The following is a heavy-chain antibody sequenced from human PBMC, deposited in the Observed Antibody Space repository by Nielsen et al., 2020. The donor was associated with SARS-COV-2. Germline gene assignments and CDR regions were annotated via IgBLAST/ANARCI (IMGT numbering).Heavy chain of an antibody. Sequence: GESLKISCAASGFTFSSYAMSWVRQAPGKGLEWVANIKQDGSEKYYVDSVKGRFTISRDNSKNTLYLQMNSLRAEDTAVYYCAKDLLSIAAAGTIDYWGQGTLVTVSS. V-gene: IGHV3-7*01. CDR3: AKDLLSIAAAGTIDY. D-gene: IGHD6-13*01. CDR2: IKQDGSEK. CDR1: GFTFSSYA. J-gene: IGHJ4*02.